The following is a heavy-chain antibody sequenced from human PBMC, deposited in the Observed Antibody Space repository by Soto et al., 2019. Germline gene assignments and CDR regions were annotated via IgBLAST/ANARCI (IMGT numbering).Heavy chain of an antibody. D-gene: IGHD2-8*02. V-gene: IGHV3-23*01. Sequence: GGSLRLSCEASGFIFSSYAMNWVRQAPGKGLQWVSSITGSSDYTSYIASVKGRFTISRDNSKNTLYLQMNSPRAEDTAVYFCAKEQTTGAHYALDYWRQGTLVTVSS. CDR1: GFIFSSYA. CDR2: ITGSSDYT. CDR3: AKEQTTGAHYALDY. J-gene: IGHJ4*02.